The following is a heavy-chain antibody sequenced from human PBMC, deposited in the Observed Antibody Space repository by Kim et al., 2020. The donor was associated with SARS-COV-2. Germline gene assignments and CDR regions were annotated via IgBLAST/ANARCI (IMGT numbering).Heavy chain of an antibody. Sequence: GGSLRLSCAASGFTFSSYAMHWVRQAPGKGLEWVAVIWDDGSNKYYADSVKGRFTISRDNSKNTLYLQMNSLRAEDTAVYYCAKDLVRIAAAGGDYWGQGTLVTVSS. CDR2: IWDDGSNK. CDR1: GFTFSSYA. D-gene: IGHD6-13*01. V-gene: IGHV3-33*06. J-gene: IGHJ4*02. CDR3: AKDLVRIAAAGGDY.